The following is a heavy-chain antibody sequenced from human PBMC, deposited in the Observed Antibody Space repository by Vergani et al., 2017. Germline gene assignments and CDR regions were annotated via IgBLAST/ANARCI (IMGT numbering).Heavy chain of an antibody. D-gene: IGHD6-19*01. CDR2: IYYSGLT. J-gene: IGHJ4*02. V-gene: IGHV4-39*01. CDR1: ADSISSGSYY. Sequence: QLQLQQSGPGLVKPSETLFLTCTVSADSISSGSYYWGWIRQPPGKSLEWIGSIYYSGLTYYNPSLKSRVAISVDTSKNQFSLKVTSVTAADTAVYFSARQRPGSGWSPGDFDDWGQGILVTVSS. CDR3: ARQRPGSGWSPGDFDD.